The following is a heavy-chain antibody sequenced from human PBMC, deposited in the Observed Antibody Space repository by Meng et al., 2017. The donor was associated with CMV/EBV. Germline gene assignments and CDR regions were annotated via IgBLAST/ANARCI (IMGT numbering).Heavy chain of an antibody. V-gene: IGHV1-2*02. Sequence: ASVKVSCKASGYPFTAYYMHWVRQAPGQGLEWMGWINPDSGATNFAQNLQGRVTMTRDTSISTAYMELSGLTFDDTAVYYCARGQYYYDSSGYFYWGQGTLVTVSS. CDR1: GYPFTAYY. D-gene: IGHD3-22*01. J-gene: IGHJ4*02. CDR2: INPDSGAT. CDR3: ARGQYYYDSSGYFY.